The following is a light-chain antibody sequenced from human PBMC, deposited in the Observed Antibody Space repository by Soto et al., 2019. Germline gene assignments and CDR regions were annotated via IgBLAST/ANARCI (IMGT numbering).Light chain of an antibody. Sequence: EVVMTQSPATVSVSPGERTSLSCRASQRVGTNLGWYQQKPGQAPRLLISKTSTRATGVPARFSGSGSGTEFTLTIGSLQSEDIAVYYCQQYANWTHTFGGGTKVYIK. V-gene: IGKV3-15*01. CDR1: QRVGTN. CDR2: KTS. CDR3: QQYANWTHT. J-gene: IGKJ4*01.